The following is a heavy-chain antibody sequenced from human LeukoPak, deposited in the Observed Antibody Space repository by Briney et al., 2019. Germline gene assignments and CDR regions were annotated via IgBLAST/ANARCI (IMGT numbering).Heavy chain of an antibody. V-gene: IGHV1-46*01. Sequence: ASVRVSCKASGYTFTKFYIHWVRQAPGQGLEWMGMVNPSDGVTTYAQRFQGRVTMTRDMSTTTVYMDLRSLRSEDTAVYFCAGEQRGGLSGRLGGLFASYYTYYYMDVWGRGTTVTVSS. J-gene: IGHJ6*03. D-gene: IGHD1-26*01. CDR3: AGEQRGGLSGRLGGLFASYYTYYYMDV. CDR2: VNPSDGVT. CDR1: GYTFTKFY.